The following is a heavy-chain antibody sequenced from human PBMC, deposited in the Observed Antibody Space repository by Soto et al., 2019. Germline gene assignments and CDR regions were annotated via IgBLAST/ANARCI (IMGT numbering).Heavy chain of an antibody. CDR3: ATETYWSFNY. D-gene: IGHD2-8*02. CDR2: VKPDGSDK. V-gene: IGHV3-7*01. Sequence: EGSLRLSCAASGFIFNDFWMSWVRQAPGRGLEWVANVKPDGSDKYYVDSVRSRFTISRDNAKDSLYLQLSSLRAEDTAVYYCATETYWSFNYWGQGALVTVSS. CDR1: GFIFNDFW. J-gene: IGHJ4*02.